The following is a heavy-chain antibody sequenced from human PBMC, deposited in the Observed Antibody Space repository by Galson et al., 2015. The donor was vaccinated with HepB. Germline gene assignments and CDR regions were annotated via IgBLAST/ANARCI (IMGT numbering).Heavy chain of an antibody. CDR3: ARYDGDYAAFDI. CDR2: IWYDGSKK. J-gene: IGHJ3*02. V-gene: IGHV3-33*01. CDR1: GIGFSSHG. Sequence: SLRLSCAASGIGFSSHGMHWVRQAPGKGLEWVSVIWYDGSKKYYTQSVEGRFTISRDNSKNTLYLQMNSLRAEDTAVYYCARYDGDYAAFDIWGHGTMVTVSS. D-gene: IGHD4-17*01.